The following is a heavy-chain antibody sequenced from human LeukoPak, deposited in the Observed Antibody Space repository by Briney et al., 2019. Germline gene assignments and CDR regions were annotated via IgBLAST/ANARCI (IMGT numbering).Heavy chain of an antibody. J-gene: IGHJ1*01. Sequence: PSETLSLTCAVYGGPFSGYYWSWIRQPPGKGLEWIGEINHSGSTNYNPSLKSRVTISVDTSKNQFSLKLSSVTAADTAVYYCARGRSTMWYPHPNGQYFQHWGQGTLVTVSS. CDR1: GGPFSGYY. CDR2: INHSGST. V-gene: IGHV4-34*01. D-gene: IGHD2-15*01. CDR3: ARGRSTMWYPHPNGQYFQH.